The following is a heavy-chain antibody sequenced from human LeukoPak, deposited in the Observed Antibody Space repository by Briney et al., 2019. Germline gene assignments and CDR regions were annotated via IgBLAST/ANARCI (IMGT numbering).Heavy chain of an antibody. CDR3: TRQGDSSSLPRNDYYGMDV. CDR2: IRSKANSYAT. V-gene: IGHV3-73*01. D-gene: IGHD6-6*01. CDR1: GFTFSGSA. J-gene: IGHJ6*02. Sequence: GGSLRLSCAASGFTFSGSAMHWVRQASGKGLEWVGRIRSKANSYATAYAAPVKGRFTISRDDSKNTAYLQMNSLKTEDTAVYYCTRQGDSSSLPRNDYYGMDVWGQGTMVTVSS.